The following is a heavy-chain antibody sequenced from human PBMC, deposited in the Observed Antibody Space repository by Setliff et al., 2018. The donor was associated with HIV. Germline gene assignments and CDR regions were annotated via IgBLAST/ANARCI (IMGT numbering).Heavy chain of an antibody. J-gene: IGHJ3*02. CDR3: ATRLYPYDTGSYYREAPDI. V-gene: IGHV1-69*05. Sequence: SVKVSCKASGGTFTNHGIGWVRQAPGRRLEWLGGVIPMFGITNDGQKFQGRVAITTDESTSTVFMELSSLTSEDTAVYYCATRLYPYDTGSYYREAPDIWGQGTLVTVSS. CDR1: GGTFTNHG. D-gene: IGHD3-10*01. CDR2: VIPMFGIT.